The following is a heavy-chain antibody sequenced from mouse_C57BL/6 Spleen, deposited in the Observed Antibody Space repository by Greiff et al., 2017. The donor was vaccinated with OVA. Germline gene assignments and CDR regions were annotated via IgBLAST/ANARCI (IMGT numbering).Heavy chain of an antibody. V-gene: IGHV5-12*01. J-gene: IGHJ4*01. CDR1: GFTFSDYY. CDR3: ARHGGDYDDYAMDY. D-gene: IGHD2-4*01. Sequence: DVMLVESGGGLVQPGGSLKLSCAASGFTFSDYYMYWVRQTPEKRLEWVAYISNGGGSTYYPDTVKGRFTISRDNAKNTLYLQMSRLKSEDTAMYYCARHGGDYDDYAMDYWGQGTSVTVSS. CDR2: ISNGGGST.